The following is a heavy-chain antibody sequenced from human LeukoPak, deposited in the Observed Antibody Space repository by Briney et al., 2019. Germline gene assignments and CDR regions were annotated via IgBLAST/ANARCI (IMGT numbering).Heavy chain of an antibody. CDR3: ARESEYSTNAFDY. Sequence: GGSLRLSCAASGFTFSSYSMNWVRQAPGKGLEWVSSISSSSSYIHYADSVEGRFTISRDNAKNSLYLQMNSLRAEDTAVYYCARESEYSTNAFDYWGQGTLVTVSS. V-gene: IGHV3-21*01. D-gene: IGHD6-6*01. J-gene: IGHJ4*02. CDR2: ISSSSSYI. CDR1: GFTFSSYS.